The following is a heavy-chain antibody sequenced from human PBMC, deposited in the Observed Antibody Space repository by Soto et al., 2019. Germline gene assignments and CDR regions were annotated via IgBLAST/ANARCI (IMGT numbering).Heavy chain of an antibody. V-gene: IGHV1-18*01. CDR2: ISAHKGNT. D-gene: IGHD1-1*01. J-gene: IGHJ4*02. Sequence: QVHLVQSGAEVKKPGASVKVSCKGSGYAFTTYGITWVRQAPGQGLEWMGWISAHKGNTNKAQKLQGRVTVTRDTSTSTAYMELRSLRSDDTSVYYCARGRYGDSWGQGALVTVSS. CDR1: GYAFTTYG. CDR3: ARGRYGDS.